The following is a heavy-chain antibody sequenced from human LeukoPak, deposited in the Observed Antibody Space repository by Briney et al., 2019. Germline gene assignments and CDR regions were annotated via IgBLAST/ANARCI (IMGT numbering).Heavy chain of an antibody. CDR3: AREDIAVAGTYFDP. CDR1: GFTFSSYA. CDR2: ISYDGSNK. D-gene: IGHD6-19*01. Sequence: GGSLRLSCAASGFTFSSYAMSWVRQAPGKGLEWVAVISYDGSNKYYADSVKGRFTISRDNSKNTLYLQMNSLRAEDTAVYYCAREDIAVAGTYFDPWGQGTLVTVSS. J-gene: IGHJ5*02. V-gene: IGHV3-30-3*01.